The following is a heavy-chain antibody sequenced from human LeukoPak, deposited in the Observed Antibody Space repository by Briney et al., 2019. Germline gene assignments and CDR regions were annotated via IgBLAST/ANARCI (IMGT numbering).Heavy chain of an antibody. V-gene: IGHV1-18*01. CDR3: ARGVSGSYSYYYYGMDV. D-gene: IGHD3-10*01. CDR1: GYTFTGYG. CDR2: ISAYNGNT. J-gene: IGHJ6*02. Sequence: GASVKVSCKASGYTFTGYGLNWVRQAPGQALEWMGWISAYNGNTNYAQKLQGRVTMSTDTSTSTAYMELRSLRSDDTAVYYCARGVSGSYSYYYYGMDVWGQGTTVTVSS.